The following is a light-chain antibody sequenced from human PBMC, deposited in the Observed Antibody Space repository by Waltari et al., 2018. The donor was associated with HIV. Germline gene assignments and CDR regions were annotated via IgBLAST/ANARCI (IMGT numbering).Light chain of an antibody. CDR2: DVT. J-gene: IGLJ2*01. V-gene: IGLV2-14*03. CDR1: STAIFIYTY. Sequence: QPALTPPASVSGSPGQSITIPCTGASTAIFIYTYVSWYQQHPAKAPKLIIYDVTSRPSGVSNRFSASKSGNTASLTISGLQADDEADYYCSSYTNNNTLIFGGGTKLTVL. CDR3: SSYTNNNTLI.